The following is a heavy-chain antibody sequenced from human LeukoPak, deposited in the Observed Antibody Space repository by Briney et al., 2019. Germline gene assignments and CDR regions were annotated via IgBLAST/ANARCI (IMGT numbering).Heavy chain of an antibody. Sequence: GGSLRLSCAASGFTFSNYAMHWVRQAPGKGLEWVAVISDDGSNKYYGVSVKGRFTISRDNSKNTVYLQMNSLRAEDTAVYYCAKDRYSSGWYSDFDYWGQGTLVTVSS. D-gene: IGHD6-19*01. CDR1: GFTFSNYA. J-gene: IGHJ4*02. CDR3: AKDRYSSGWYSDFDY. V-gene: IGHV3-30*18. CDR2: ISDDGSNK.